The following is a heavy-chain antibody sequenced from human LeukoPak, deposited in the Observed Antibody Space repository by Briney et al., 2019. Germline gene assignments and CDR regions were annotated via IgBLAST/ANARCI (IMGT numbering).Heavy chain of an antibody. CDR3: ARNPTRRDGYNFDY. V-gene: IGHV3-21*01. CDR2: ISSSSSYI. Sequence: GGSLRLSCATSGFTFSSYSMNWVRQAPGKGLEWVSSISSSSSYIYYADSVKGRFTISRDNAKNSLYLQMNSLRAEDTAVYYCARNPTRRDGYNFDYWGQGTLVTVSS. CDR1: GFTFSSYS. J-gene: IGHJ4*02. D-gene: IGHD5-24*01.